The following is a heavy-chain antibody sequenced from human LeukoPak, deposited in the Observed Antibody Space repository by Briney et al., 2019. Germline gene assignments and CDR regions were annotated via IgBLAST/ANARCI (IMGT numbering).Heavy chain of an antibody. D-gene: IGHD3-16*02. V-gene: IGHV6-1*01. CDR2: TYYRSKWYH. Sequence: SQTLSLTCAISGDSVSSNSAAWNWIRQSPSRGLEWLGRTYYRSKWYHDYAVSVKSRITINPDTSKNQFSLQLNSVTPEDTAVYYCARSPSMITFGGVIVPYFDYWGQGTLVTVSS. J-gene: IGHJ4*02. CDR1: GDSVSSNSAA. CDR3: ARSPSMITFGGVIVPYFDY.